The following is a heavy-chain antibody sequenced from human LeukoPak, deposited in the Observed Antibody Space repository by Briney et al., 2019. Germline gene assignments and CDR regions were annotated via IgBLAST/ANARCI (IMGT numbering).Heavy chain of an antibody. D-gene: IGHD2-15*01. Sequence: ASVKVSCKASGYTFTSYDINWVRQATGQGLEWMGWISGYNGNTNYAQKFQGRVTMTTDTSTSTADIELRSLRSDDTAIYYCTRDLDIVVVVGATRDYFDYWGQGTLVTVSS. J-gene: IGHJ4*02. V-gene: IGHV1-18*01. CDR2: ISGYNGNT. CDR3: TRDLDIVVVVGATRDYFDY. CDR1: GYTFTSYD.